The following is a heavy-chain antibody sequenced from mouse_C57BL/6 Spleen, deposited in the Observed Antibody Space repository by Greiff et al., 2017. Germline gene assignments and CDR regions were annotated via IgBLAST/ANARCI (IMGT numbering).Heavy chain of an antibody. CDR3: ARGIYDYDYAMDY. CDR1: GYTFTSYW. J-gene: IGHJ4*01. Sequence: QVQLQQPGAELVKPGASVKVSCKASGYTFTSYWMHWVKQRPGQGLEWIGMIHPNSGSTNYNEKFKSKATLTVDKSSSTAYMQLSSLTSEDSAVYYCARGIYDYDYAMDYWGQGTSVTVSS. D-gene: IGHD2-4*01. CDR2: IHPNSGST. V-gene: IGHV1-64*01.